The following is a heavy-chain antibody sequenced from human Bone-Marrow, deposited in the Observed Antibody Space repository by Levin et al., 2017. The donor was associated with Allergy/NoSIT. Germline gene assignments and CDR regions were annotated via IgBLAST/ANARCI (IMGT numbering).Heavy chain of an antibody. J-gene: IGHJ4*02. CDR3: VRFVAKSFDY. CDR2: IKQDGSDK. D-gene: IGHD2-15*01. Sequence: GESLKISCAASGFIFSSHWMSWVRQAPGRGLEWVANIKQDGSDKYYADSVKGRFTISRDNAKNSLYLQMNSLSAEDTAVYYCVRFVAKSFDYWGQGTLVTVSS. CDR1: GFIFSSHW. V-gene: IGHV3-7*04.